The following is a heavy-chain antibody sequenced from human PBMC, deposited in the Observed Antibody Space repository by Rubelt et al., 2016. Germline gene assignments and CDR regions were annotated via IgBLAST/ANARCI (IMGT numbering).Heavy chain of an antibody. V-gene: IGHV4-39*07. CDR2: ISQGGST. D-gene: IGHD2-21*02. J-gene: IGHJ5*01. Sequence: GWIRQPPGGGLEWIGGISQGGSTYYNPSLASRLTISIDSSKNQFSLKLTSVTAADTAVYYCAQYCGGDCYFDPNWFGSWGQGILVTVSS. CDR3: AQYCGGDCYFDPNWFGS.